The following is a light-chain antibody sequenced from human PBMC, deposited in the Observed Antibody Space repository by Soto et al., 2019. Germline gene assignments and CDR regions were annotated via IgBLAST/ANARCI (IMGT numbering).Light chain of an antibody. J-gene: IGLJ2*01. CDR2: TNN. V-gene: IGLV1-47*01. Sequence: QSVLTQPPSASGTPGQRVTISCSGSSSNIGSNYVYWYQQLPGTAPKLLIYTNNQRPSGVPDRFSGSKSGTSASLAISGRRSEDEADYYCAVWGHTLGGPHVVFGGGTKLTVL. CDR3: AVWGHTLGGPHVV. CDR1: SSNIGSNY.